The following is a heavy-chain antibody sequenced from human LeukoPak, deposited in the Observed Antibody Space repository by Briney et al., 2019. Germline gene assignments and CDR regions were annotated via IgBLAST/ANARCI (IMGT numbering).Heavy chain of an antibody. D-gene: IGHD3-10*01. CDR3: ARGRGASASYLPEFDP. Sequence: GGSLRLSCAASGFTFSSYSMNWVRQAPGKGLEWVSYISSRSSTIHYADSVRGRFTISRDNAKNSLYVQMTSLRADDTAVYYCARGRGASASYLPEFDPWGQGTLVTVSS. CDR1: GFTFSSYS. J-gene: IGHJ5*02. V-gene: IGHV3-48*04. CDR2: ISSRSSTI.